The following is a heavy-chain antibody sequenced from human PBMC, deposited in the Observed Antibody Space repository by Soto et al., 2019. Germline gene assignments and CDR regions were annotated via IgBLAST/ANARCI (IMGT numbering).Heavy chain of an antibody. CDR2: ISWDGGST. Sequence: GGPLRLPLAFPELILADYAMHWVRQSPGKCLEWVSLISWDGGSTYYADSVKGRFTISRDNSKNSLYLQMNSLRAEDTALYYCAKGTCSISWVSICGATDCLGQRTRVTVSS. CDR1: ELILADYA. J-gene: IGHJ4*02. D-gene: IGHD6-13*01. CDR3: AKGTCSISWVSICGATDC. V-gene: IGHV3-43D*04.